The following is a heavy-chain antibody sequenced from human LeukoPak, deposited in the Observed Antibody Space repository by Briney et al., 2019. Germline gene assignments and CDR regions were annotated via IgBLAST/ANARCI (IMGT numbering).Heavy chain of an antibody. D-gene: IGHD3-10*01. J-gene: IGHJ4*02. V-gene: IGHV3-21*01. CDR3: ARDRHHRFGELFP. CDR1: GFTFSSYE. CDR2: ISSSSSYI. Sequence: GGSLRLSCSASGFTFSSYEMNWVRQAPGKGLEWVSSISSSSSYIYHADSVKGRFTISRDNAKNSLYLQMNSLRAEDTAVYYCARDRHHRFGELFPWGQGTRVTVSS.